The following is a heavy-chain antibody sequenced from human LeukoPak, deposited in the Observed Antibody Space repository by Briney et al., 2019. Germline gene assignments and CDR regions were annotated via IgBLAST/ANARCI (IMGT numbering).Heavy chain of an antibody. CDR3: ARSSSGYFDY. D-gene: IGHD3-10*01. Sequence: GGSLRLSCAASGFTFSDYALHWVRQAPGKGLEWVAIISDDGSNKYYADSVKGRFTISRDNSKNTLYLQMNSLRAEDTAVYSCARSSSGYFDYWGQGTPVTVSS. CDR1: GFTFSDYA. V-gene: IGHV3-30-3*01. CDR2: ISDDGSNK. J-gene: IGHJ4*02.